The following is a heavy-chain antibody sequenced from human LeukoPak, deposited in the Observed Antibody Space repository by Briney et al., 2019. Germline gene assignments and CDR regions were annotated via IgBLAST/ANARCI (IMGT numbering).Heavy chain of an antibody. J-gene: IGHJ4*02. CDR3: VADRGWLRFDY. Sequence: PSETLSLTCSVSGDSIGRRFWSWVRKSPGKGLEWIGYVSNTGSTNFNPSLKSRVSMSMDTSKNQFSLKVTSVIAADTAVYYCVADRGWLRFDYWGQGALVTVSS. V-gene: IGHV4-59*01. CDR1: GDSIGRRF. D-gene: IGHD5-12*01. CDR2: VSNTGST.